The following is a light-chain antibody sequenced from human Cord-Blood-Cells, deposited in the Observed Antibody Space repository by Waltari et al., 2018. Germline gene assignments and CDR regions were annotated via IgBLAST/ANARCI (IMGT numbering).Light chain of an antibody. CDR2: AAS. J-gene: IGKJ4*01. Sequence: DIQMTQSTYSLSPSVGHRVTIHCRASQSISSYLNWYQQKPGKPPKLLIYAASSLQSGVPSRFSGSGSGTDFTLTISSLQPEDFATYYCQQSYSTPLTFGGGTKVEIK. CDR3: QQSYSTPLT. CDR1: QSISSY. V-gene: IGKV1-39*01.